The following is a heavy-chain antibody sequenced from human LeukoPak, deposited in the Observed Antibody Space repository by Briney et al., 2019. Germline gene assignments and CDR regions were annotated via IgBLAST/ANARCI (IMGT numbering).Heavy chain of an antibody. CDR1: GFSFTSYW. CDR2: IYLGDSDT. D-gene: IGHD6-13*01. CDR3: ARRGSSWTFDY. Sequence: GESLKISCKGSGFSFTSYWIGWVRQMPGKGLEWMGFIYLGDSDTRYSPSFRGEVTISADKSISTAYLQWSSLKASDTAMYYCARRGSSWTFDYWGRGTLVTVSS. J-gene: IGHJ4*02. V-gene: IGHV5-51*01.